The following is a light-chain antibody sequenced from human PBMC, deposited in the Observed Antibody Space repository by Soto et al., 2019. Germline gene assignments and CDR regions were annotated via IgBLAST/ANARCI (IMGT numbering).Light chain of an antibody. CDR1: QSVSSN. Sequence: EIVMTQSPATLSVSPGERATLSCRASQSVSSNLAWYQPKPGQAPRLLIYGVSTGATGLPGRFSGSGSGTEFTLTITSLQSEDFAVYYCQQYNNWPRTFGQGTKVDIK. V-gene: IGKV3-15*01. CDR2: GVS. CDR3: QQYNNWPRT. J-gene: IGKJ1*01.